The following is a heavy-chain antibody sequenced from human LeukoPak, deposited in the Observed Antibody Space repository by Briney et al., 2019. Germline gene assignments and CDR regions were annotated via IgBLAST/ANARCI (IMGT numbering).Heavy chain of an antibody. CDR2: IYYSGST. Sequence: SETLSLTCTVSGGSISSSSYYWGWIRQPPGKGLEWIGSIYYSGSTYYNPSLKSRVTISVDTSKNQFSLKLSSVTAADTAVYYCASMAGWRPYYYYYMDVWGKETTVTVSS. J-gene: IGHJ6*03. D-gene: IGHD6-19*01. CDR3: ASMAGWRPYYYYYMDV. V-gene: IGHV4-39*07. CDR1: GGSISSSSYY.